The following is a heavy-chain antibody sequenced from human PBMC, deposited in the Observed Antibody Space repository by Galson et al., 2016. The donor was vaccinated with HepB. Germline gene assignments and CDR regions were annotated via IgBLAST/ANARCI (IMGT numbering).Heavy chain of an antibody. V-gene: IGHV3-23*01. Sequence: SLRLSCAASGFTFSDYAMSWVRQAPGKGLQWVSTISGSGTSTFYEDPVMGRFTVSRDNSKNTLYLQMNSLRADDTALYYCAKDLGYLRYSNFDYWGQGTLVTVSS. CDR2: ISGSGTST. CDR1: GFTFSDYA. J-gene: IGHJ4*02. CDR3: AKDLGYLRYSNFDY. D-gene: IGHD2-15*01.